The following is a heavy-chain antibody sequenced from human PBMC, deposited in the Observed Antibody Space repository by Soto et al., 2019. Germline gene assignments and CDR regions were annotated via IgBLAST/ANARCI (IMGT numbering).Heavy chain of an antibody. Sequence: GGSLRLSCAASGFTFSSYAMHWVRQAPGKGLEWVAVISYDGSNKYYADSVKGRFTISRDNSKNTLYLQMNSLRAEDTAVYYCARDRVLGAEDYSNYYYYYGMDVWGQGTTVTVSS. J-gene: IGHJ6*02. V-gene: IGHV3-30-3*01. CDR3: ARDRVLGAEDYSNYYYYYGMDV. D-gene: IGHD4-4*01. CDR2: ISYDGSNK. CDR1: GFTFSSYA.